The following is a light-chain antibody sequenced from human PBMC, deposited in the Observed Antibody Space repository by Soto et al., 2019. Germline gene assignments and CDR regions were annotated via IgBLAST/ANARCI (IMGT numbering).Light chain of an antibody. V-gene: IGLV2-14*01. CDR3: GSYTSSSTWV. J-gene: IGLJ3*02. CDR1: SSDVGGYNY. Sequence: QSVLTQPASVSGSPGQSITISCTGTSSDVGGYNYVSWYQQHPGKAPKLMIYDVSNRPSGVSSRFSGSKSGNTASLTISGLQAEDEADYYCGSYTSSSTWVFGGGTKLTVL. CDR2: DVS.